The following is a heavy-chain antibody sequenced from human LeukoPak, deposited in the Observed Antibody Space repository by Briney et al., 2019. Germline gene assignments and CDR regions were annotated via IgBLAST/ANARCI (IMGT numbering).Heavy chain of an antibody. CDR2: ISYDGSNK. CDR3: ARDKGVRPPIEYFQH. V-gene: IGHV3-30-3*01. J-gene: IGHJ1*01. CDR1: GFTFSSYA. Sequence: PGGSLRPSCAASGFTFSSYAMHWVRQAPGKGLEWVAVISYDGSNKYYADSVKGRFTISRDNSKNTLYLQMNSLRAEDTAVYYCARDKGVRPPIEYFQHWGQGTLVTVSS. D-gene: IGHD6-6*01.